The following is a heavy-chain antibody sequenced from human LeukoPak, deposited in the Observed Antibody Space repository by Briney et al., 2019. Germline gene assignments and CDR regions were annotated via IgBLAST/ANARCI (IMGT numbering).Heavy chain of an antibody. CDR1: GYSFTSYW. J-gene: IGHJ4*02. Sequence: GESLKFSCKAFGYSFTSYWIGWLRQMPGKGLEWMAIIYPGDSDTRYSPSLQGQVTISADKSISTAYLQWSSLKASDTAMYYCATGRYCSGGSCRRNYFDYWGQGTLVTVSS. CDR2: IYPGDSDT. V-gene: IGHV5-51*01. D-gene: IGHD2-15*01. CDR3: ATGRYCSGGSCRRNYFDY.